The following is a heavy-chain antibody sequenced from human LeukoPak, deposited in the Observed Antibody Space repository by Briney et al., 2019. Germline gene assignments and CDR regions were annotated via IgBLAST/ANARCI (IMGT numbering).Heavy chain of an antibody. CDR1: GGSISSYY. CDR2: IYTSGST. V-gene: IGHV4-4*07. Sequence: SETLSLTCTVSGGSISSYYWSWIRQPAGKGLEWIGRIYTSGSTNYNPSLKSRVTMSVDTSKNQFSLKLSSVTAADTAVYYCARGCMITFGGVLNDAFDIWGQGTMVTVSS. D-gene: IGHD3-16*01. J-gene: IGHJ3*02. CDR3: ARGCMITFGGVLNDAFDI.